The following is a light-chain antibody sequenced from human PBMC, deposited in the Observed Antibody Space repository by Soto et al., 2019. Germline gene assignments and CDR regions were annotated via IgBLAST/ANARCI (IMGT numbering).Light chain of an antibody. CDR1: SSNIGDNF. CDR2: DNS. J-gene: IGLJ2*01. Sequence: QSVLTQPPSMSAAPGQKVPISYSGSSSNIGDNFVSWYQHLPGTAPKLLIFDNSQRPSEIPDRFFGSKSGTIATLAITGPQTGDEAVYYCATWDSKLSAVVFGGGTKVTVL. CDR3: ATWDSKLSAVV. V-gene: IGLV1-51*01.